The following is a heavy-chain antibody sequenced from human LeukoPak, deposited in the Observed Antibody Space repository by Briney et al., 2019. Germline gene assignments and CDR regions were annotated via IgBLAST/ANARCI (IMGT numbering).Heavy chain of an antibody. CDR2: IRANAYEGTT. D-gene: IGHD3-22*01. J-gene: IGHJ3*02. CDR1: GFTFGDYA. CDR3: TRDYYYDSSGHKGDDAFEI. Sequence: GRSLRLSCTASGFTFGDYAMTWVSQAPGKGLEWVGFIRANAYEGTTEYAASVKGRFTISRDDSRSVAYLQLNSLKSEDTAVYYCTRDYYYDSSGHKGDDAFEIWGQGTMVTVSS. V-gene: IGHV3-49*04.